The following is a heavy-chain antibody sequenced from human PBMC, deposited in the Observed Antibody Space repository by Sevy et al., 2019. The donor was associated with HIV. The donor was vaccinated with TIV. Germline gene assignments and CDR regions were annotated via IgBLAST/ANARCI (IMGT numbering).Heavy chain of an antibody. CDR1: GFTFGRFW. CDR2: INQDGSER. J-gene: IGHJ4*02. D-gene: IGHD3-3*01. V-gene: IGHV3-7*03. CDR3: ARGGVLEWPLGPYDY. Sequence: GGSLRLSCAASGFTFGRFWMSWVRQAPGKGLEWVANINQDGSERYYVDSVKGRFTISRDNAKNSLYLQMNSLRGEDTAVFFCARGGVLEWPLGPYDYWGQGTLVTVSS.